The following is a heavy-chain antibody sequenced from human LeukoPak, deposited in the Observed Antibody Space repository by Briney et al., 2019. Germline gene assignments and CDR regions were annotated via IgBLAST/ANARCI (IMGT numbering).Heavy chain of an antibody. D-gene: IGHD6-13*01. V-gene: IGHV3-43*02. CDR3: AKDKGYSSSWCSDQ. CDR2: ISGDGGST. Sequence: GGSLRLSCAASGFTFGDYAMHWVRQAPGKGLEWVSLISGDGGSTYYADSVKGRFTISRDNSKNSLYLQMNSLRTEDTALYYCAKDKGYSSSWCSDQWGQGTLVTVSS. CDR1: GFTFGDYA. J-gene: IGHJ4*02.